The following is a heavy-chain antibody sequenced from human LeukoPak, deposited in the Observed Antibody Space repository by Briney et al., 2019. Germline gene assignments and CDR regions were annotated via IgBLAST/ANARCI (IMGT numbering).Heavy chain of an antibody. V-gene: IGHV3-33*01. CDR1: GFTFNSYG. CDR3: ARAHNDFWNGYADY. J-gene: IGHJ4*02. CDR2: IWYDGSNK. D-gene: IGHD3-3*01. Sequence: GGSLRLSCAASGFTFNSYGMHWVRQAPGKGLEWVAVIWYDGSNKYYADSVKGRFTISRDNSKNTLYLQMNSLRAEDTAVYYCARAHNDFWNGYADYWGQGIPVTVSS.